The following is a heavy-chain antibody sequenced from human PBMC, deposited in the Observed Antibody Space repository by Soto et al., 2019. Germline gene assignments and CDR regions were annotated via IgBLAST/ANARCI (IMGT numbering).Heavy chain of an antibody. V-gene: IGHV5-10-1*01. CDR3: ARHRDILSGYSAADN. D-gene: IGHD3-9*01. Sequence: HVESLKISCKAAGYSFTNYWITWMRHTPGKGLECMGMIDPSDSYSNYSPSFQGHVTMSVDKSISSAYLQFSSLKASDTAMYYCARHRDILSGYSAADNWGQGNQVTVSS. J-gene: IGHJ4*02. CDR2: IDPSDSYS. CDR1: GYSFTNYW.